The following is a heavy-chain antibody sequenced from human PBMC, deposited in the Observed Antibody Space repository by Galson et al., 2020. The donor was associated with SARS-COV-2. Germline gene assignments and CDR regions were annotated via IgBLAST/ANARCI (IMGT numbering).Heavy chain of an antibody. D-gene: IGHD6-13*01. Sequence: GESLKISCAASGFTFSSYAMHWVRQAPGKGLEWVAVISYDGSNKYYADSVKGRFTISRDNSKNTLYLQMNSLRAEDTAVYYCAREGLAAAPFDYWGQGTLVTVSS. CDR3: AREGLAAAPFDY. CDR2: ISYDGSNK. J-gene: IGHJ4*02. CDR1: GFTFSSYA. V-gene: IGHV3-30*04.